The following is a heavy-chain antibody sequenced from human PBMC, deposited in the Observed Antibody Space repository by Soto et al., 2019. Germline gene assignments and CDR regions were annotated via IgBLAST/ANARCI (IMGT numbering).Heavy chain of an antibody. J-gene: IGHJ4*02. CDR2: IYYSGST. CDR1: GGSISSYY. V-gene: IGHV4-59*08. Sequence: SETLSLTCTVSGGSISSYYWSWIRQPPGKGLEWIGYIYYSGSTNYNPSLKSRVTISVDTSKNQFSLKLSSVTAADTAVYYCARHHYYDSSGYYFDYWGQGTLVTVSS. CDR3: ARHHYYDSSGYYFDY. D-gene: IGHD3-22*01.